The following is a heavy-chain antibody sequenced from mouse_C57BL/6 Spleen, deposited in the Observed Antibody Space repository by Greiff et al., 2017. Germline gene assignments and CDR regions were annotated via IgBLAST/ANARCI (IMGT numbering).Heavy chain of an antibody. D-gene: IGHD2-5*01. CDR3: ARDSNYVNYAMDY. J-gene: IGHJ4*01. CDR1: GYSFTGYF. V-gene: IGHV1-20*01. CDR2: INPYNGDT. Sequence: EVKLQQSGPELVKPGDSVKISCKASGYSFTGYFMNWVMQSHGKSLEWIGRINPYNGDTFYNQKFKGKATLTVDKSSSTAHMKLRSLTSEDSAVYYCARDSNYVNYAMDYWGQGTSVTVSS.